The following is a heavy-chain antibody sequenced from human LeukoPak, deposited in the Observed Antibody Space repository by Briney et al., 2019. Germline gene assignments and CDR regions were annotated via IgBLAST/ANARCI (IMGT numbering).Heavy chain of an antibody. CDR1: GFTFSSYA. Sequence: GGSLRLSCAASGFTFSSYAMHWVRQAPGKGLEWVAVISYDGSNKYYADSVKGRFTISRDNSKNTLYLQMNSLRAEDTAVYYCARSPKGPYYFDYWGQGTLVTVSS. CDR2: ISYDGSNK. CDR3: ARSPKGPYYFDY. J-gene: IGHJ4*02. V-gene: IGHV3-30-3*01.